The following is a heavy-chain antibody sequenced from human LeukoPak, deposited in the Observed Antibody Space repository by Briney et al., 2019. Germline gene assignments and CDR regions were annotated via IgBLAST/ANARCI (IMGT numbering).Heavy chain of an antibody. D-gene: IGHD3-16*02. J-gene: IGHJ4*02. Sequence: GGSLRLSCAASGFTFSNAWMSWVRQAPGKGLEWVGRIKSKTEGGTTDYAAPVKGRFTISRDDSKNTLYLHMNSLKTEDTAVYYCTTVYHDYVWGSYRYKEAYFDYWGQGTLVTVSS. CDR1: GFTFSNAW. CDR2: IKSKTEGGTT. V-gene: IGHV3-15*01. CDR3: TTVYHDYVWGSYRYKEAYFDY.